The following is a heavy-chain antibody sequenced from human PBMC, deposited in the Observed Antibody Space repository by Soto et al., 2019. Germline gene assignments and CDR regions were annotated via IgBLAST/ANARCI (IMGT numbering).Heavy chain of an antibody. CDR2: ISYDGSNK. J-gene: IGHJ4*02. V-gene: IGHV3-30*18. CDR1: GFTFSSYG. CDR3: AKDTGYSSGWYDDY. Sequence: QVQLVESGGGVVQPGRSLRLSCAASGFTFSSYGMHWVRQAPGKGLEWVAVISYDGSNKYYADSVKGRFTISRDNSKNTLYLQMNSLRAEDTAVSYCAKDTGYSSGWYDDYWGQGTLVTVSS. D-gene: IGHD6-19*01.